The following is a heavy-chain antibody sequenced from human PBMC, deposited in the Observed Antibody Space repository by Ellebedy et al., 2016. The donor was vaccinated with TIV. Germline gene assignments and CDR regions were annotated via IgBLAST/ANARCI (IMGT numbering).Heavy chain of an antibody. CDR2: ISAYKGNT. CDR1: GYTFTSYG. Sequence: AASVKVSCKASGYTFTSYGISWVRQAPGQGLEWMGWISAYKGNTNYAQKLQGRVTLTTDTSTSTAYMELRSLRYDDTAVYYWAGDLDIVATISRTWGQGTLVTVSS. V-gene: IGHV1-18*01. D-gene: IGHD5-12*01. CDR3: AGDLDIVATISRT. J-gene: IGHJ5*02.